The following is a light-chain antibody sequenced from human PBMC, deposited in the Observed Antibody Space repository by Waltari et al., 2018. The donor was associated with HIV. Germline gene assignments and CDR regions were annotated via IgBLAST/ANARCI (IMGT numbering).Light chain of an antibody. J-gene: IGKJ3*01. CDR3: QQYYSYPRT. CDR2: WAS. V-gene: IGKV4-1*01. CDR1: QSVLHSSTKKNC. Sequence: DIVMTQSPDSLAVSLGERATINCKSSQSVLHSSTKKNCIAWYQQKPGQPPKLLTYWASTREFGVRDRFSGSGSGTDFTLTINSLQPEDVAVYYCQQYYSYPRTFGPGTKVDV.